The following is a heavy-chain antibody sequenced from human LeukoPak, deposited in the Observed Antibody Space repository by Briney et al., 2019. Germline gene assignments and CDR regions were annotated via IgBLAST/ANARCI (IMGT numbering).Heavy chain of an antibody. CDR1: GFTFSDYA. CDR2: FSGRGGNT. D-gene: IGHD3-9*01. CDR3: AKTNILPRYAPFDY. J-gene: IGHJ4*02. V-gene: IGHV3-23*01. Sequence: RGSPRLSCAASGFTFSDYAMRAVRQAPGKGLERVSSFSGRGGNTNYADSVKGRFTISTDNSKNTPSLQMNSLRADHTAIYYCAKTNILPRYAPFDYWGQGTLVTVSS.